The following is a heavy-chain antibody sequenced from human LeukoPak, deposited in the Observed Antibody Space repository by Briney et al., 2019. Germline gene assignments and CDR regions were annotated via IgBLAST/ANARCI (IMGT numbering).Heavy chain of an antibody. V-gene: IGHV3-15*01. J-gene: IGHJ4*02. CDR2: IKSKTDGGTT. D-gene: IGHD2-15*01. CDR1: GFTFSNAW. CDR3: TTRPRYCSGGSCYSDDY. Sequence: GGSLRLSCAASGFTFSNAWMSWVRQAPGKGLEWVGRIKSKTDGGTTDYAAPVKGRFTISRDDSKNTLYLQMNSLKTEDTAVYYCTTRPRYCSGGSCYSDDYWGQGTLVTVSS.